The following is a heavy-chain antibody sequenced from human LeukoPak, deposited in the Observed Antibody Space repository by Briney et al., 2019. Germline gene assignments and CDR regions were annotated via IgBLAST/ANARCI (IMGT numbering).Heavy chain of an antibody. CDR2: IYPGDSDI. CDR3: ARRAYSGYEFDY. Sequence: PGEPLNSPWQATGCRFITSWVAWSARMPGKGREGMGIIYPGDSDIRYSPSFQAQVTISVDKSISTAYLQWSSLKASDTAMYYCARRAYSGYEFDYWGQGTLVTVSS. V-gene: IGHV5-51*01. J-gene: IGHJ4*02. D-gene: IGHD5-12*01. CDR1: GCRFITSW.